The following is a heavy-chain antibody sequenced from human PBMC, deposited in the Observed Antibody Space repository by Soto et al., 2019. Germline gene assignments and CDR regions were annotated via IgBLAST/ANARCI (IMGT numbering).Heavy chain of an antibody. J-gene: IGHJ6*02. D-gene: IGHD3-10*01. CDR1: GGSISSYY. CDR2: IYYSGST. Sequence: SETLSLTCTVSGGSISSYYWSWIRQPPGKGLEWIGYIYYSGSTNYNPSLKSRVTISVDTSKNQFSLKLSSVTAADTAVYYCARQGFGTIHGLVDGWGQGTTVTVSS. CDR3: ARQGFGTIHGLVDG. V-gene: IGHV4-59*08.